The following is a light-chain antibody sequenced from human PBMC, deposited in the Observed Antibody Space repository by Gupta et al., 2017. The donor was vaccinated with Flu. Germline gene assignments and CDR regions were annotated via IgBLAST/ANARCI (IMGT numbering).Light chain of an antibody. V-gene: IGLV2-11*01. CDR3: CSYAGSYTLV. CDR2: DVS. Sequence: QSALTQPRPVSGSPGPSVTIPCPGTSRDVGGYNYFSWYQQHPGKAPKLMIYDVSKRPSGVPDRFSGSKSGNTASLTISGLQAEDEADYYCCSYAGSYTLVFGGGTKLTVL. CDR1: SRDVGGYNY. J-gene: IGLJ3*02.